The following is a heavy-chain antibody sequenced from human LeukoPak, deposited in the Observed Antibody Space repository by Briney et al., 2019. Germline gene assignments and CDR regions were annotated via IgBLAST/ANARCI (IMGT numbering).Heavy chain of an antibody. CDR2: IYYSGST. CDR1: GGSISSYY. J-gene: IGHJ5*02. V-gene: IGHV4-59*01. D-gene: IGHD1-26*01. CDR3: ARARGVGGSYSWFDP. Sequence: PSETLSLTCTVSGGSISSYYWSWIRQPPGKGLEWIGYIYYSGSTNYNSSLKSRVTISVDTSKNQFSLKLSSVTAADTAVYYCARARGVGGSYSWFDPWGQGTLVTVSS.